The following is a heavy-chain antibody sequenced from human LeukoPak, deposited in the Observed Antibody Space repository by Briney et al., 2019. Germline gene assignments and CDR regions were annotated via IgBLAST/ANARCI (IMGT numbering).Heavy chain of an antibody. V-gene: IGHV1-46*01. CDR3: ARELSMVGGVPGGGFQH. CDR1: VYTFTSYY. J-gene: IGHJ1*01. CDR2: INPRSSST. D-gene: IGHD3-10*01. Sequence: EASVKVSCKSSVYTFTSYYIHWVRQAPGQGLEWMGIINPRSSSTTYAQKFQGRVTMTRDTSTSTVYMEVRSLRSEDAAVYYCARELSMVGGVPGGGFQHWGQGTLVIVSS.